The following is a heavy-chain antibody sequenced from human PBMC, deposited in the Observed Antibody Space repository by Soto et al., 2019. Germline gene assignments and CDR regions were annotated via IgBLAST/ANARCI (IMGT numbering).Heavy chain of an antibody. Sequence: QVQLVQSGAEVKKPGSSVKVSCKASGDSFSSSAITWVRQAPGQGLEWMGGIIPLFAAPHYAHRFQDRVTITAAESTSTAYMELRSLRSEDTAVYYCAILTTSGYYPPCDDWGPGTLVTASS. D-gene: IGHD3-22*01. CDR2: IIPLFAAP. V-gene: IGHV1-69*01. CDR3: AILTTSGYYPPCDD. CDR1: GDSFSSSA. J-gene: IGHJ4*02.